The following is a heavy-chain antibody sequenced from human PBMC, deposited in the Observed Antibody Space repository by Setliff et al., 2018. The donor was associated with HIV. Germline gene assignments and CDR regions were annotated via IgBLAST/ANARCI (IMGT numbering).Heavy chain of an antibody. D-gene: IGHD3-22*01. J-gene: IGHJ4*02. CDR2: IKQDGSEK. CDR3: ATDVSGYYDSSGPLRSPGIDY. V-gene: IGHV3-7*01. Sequence: GGSLRLSCVASEFTFSNYWMSWVRQAPGKGLEWVANIKQDGSEKYYVDSVKGRFSVSRDSSKSTLYLQMNSLRPEDTAVYYCATDVSGYYDSSGPLRSPGIDYWGQGSMVTVSS. CDR1: EFTFSNYW.